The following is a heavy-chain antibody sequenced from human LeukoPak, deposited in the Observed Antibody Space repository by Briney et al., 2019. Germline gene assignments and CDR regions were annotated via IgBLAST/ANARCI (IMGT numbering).Heavy chain of an antibody. V-gene: IGHV1-69*13. CDR2: IIPIFGTA. D-gene: IGHD2-15*01. Sequence: EASVKVSCKASGGTFSSYAISWVRQAPGQGLEWMGGIIPIFGTANYAQKFQGRVTITADESTSTAYMELSSLRSEDTAVYYCASSVSRYCSGGSCYSGFDPWGQGTLVTVSS. J-gene: IGHJ5*02. CDR1: GGTFSSYA. CDR3: ASSVSRYCSGGSCYSGFDP.